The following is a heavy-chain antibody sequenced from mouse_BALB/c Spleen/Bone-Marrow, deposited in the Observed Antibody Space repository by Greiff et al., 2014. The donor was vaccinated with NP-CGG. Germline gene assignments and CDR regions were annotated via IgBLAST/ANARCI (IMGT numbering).Heavy chain of an antibody. J-gene: IGHJ1*01. D-gene: IGHD1-1*01. CDR1: GYTFTSYY. CDR2: INPSNGGT. Sequence: VQLQQSGAELVKPGASVKLSCKASGYTFTSYYMYWVKQRPGQGLEWIGGINPSNGGTNFNEKFKSKATVTVDKSSSTAYMQLNSLTSEDSAVYYCTRDHYYYGSSYWYFDVWGAGTTVTVSS. V-gene: IGHV1S81*02. CDR3: TRDHYYYGSSYWYFDV.